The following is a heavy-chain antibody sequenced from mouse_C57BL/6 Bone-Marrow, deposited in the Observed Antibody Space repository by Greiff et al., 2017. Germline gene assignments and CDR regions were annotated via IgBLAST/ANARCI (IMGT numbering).Heavy chain of an antibody. D-gene: IGHD1-1*01. J-gene: IGHJ1*03. CDR1: GYTFTSYW. CDR3: ARGYYGSRRYFDV. CDR2: IDPSDSET. Sequence: QVQLQQPGAELVRPGSSVKLSCKASGYTFTSYWMHWVKQRPIQGLEWIGNIDPSDSETHYNQKFKDKATLTVDKSPSTAYMQLSSLTSEDSAVYYCARGYYGSRRYFDVWGTGTTVTVSS. V-gene: IGHV1-52*01.